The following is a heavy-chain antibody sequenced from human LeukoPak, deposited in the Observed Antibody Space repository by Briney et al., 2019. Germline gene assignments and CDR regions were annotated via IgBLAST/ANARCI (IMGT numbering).Heavy chain of an antibody. V-gene: IGHV3-53*04. CDR1: GFTVSSNY. Sequence: GGSLRLSCAASGFTVSSNYMSWVRQAPGKGLEWVSVIYSGSNTYYAGSVKGRFTISRHNSKNTLYLQLNSLRAEDTAVYYCARQASYYYYGMDVWGQGTTVTVSS. J-gene: IGHJ6*02. CDR3: ARQASYYYYGMDV. CDR2: IYSGSNT.